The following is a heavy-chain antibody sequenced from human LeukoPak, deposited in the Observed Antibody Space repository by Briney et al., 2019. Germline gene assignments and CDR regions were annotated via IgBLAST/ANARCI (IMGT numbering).Heavy chain of an antibody. CDR1: GYTFTDIA. CDR3: VDFRSGSSAMDV. CDR2: INAGNGNT. Sequence: ASVKVSCKTSGYTFTDIAIHWVRQAPGQRLEWMGWINAGNGNTKYSQKFHGRVTITRDTSASTVYMELSSLSSEDTALYYCVDFRSGSSAMDVWGQGTTVTVSS. V-gene: IGHV1-3*01. J-gene: IGHJ6*02. D-gene: IGHD3-10*01.